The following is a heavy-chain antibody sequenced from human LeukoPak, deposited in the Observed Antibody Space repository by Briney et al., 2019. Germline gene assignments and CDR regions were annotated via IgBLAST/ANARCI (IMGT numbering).Heavy chain of an antibody. J-gene: IGHJ6*02. CDR1: GGSISSSSYY. D-gene: IGHD1-26*01. V-gene: IGHV4-39*02. CDR2: IYYSGST. CDR3: ARDRSGSYFYYYYYGMDV. Sequence: SETLSLACTVSGGSISSSSYYWGWIRQPPGKGLEWIGSIYYSGSTYYNPSLKSRVTISVDTSKNQFSLKLSSVTAADTAVYYCARDRSGSYFYYYYYGMDVWGQGTTVTVSS.